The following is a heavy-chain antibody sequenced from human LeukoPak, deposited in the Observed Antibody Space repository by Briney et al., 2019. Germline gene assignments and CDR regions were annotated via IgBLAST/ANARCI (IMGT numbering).Heavy chain of an antibody. J-gene: IGHJ4*02. D-gene: IGHD6-13*01. CDR3: ARHARHSNCWAYDY. CDR1: GFTFGDYA. Sequence: GGSLRLSCTASGFTFGDYAMSWVRQAPGKGLEWVGFIRSKTYDGTTEYAASVKGRFTISRDDSKSIAYLQMNSLKTEDTAVYYCARHARHSNCWAYDYWGQGTQVTVSS. CDR2: IRSKTYDGTT. V-gene: IGHV3-49*04.